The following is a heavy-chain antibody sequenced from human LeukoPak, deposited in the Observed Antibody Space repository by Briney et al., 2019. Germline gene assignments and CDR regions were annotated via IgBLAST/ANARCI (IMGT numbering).Heavy chain of an antibody. J-gene: IGHJ4*02. CDR2: IKQDGSKK. Sequence: GGSLRLSCAASGFTFSSYWMTWVRQAPGEGLEWVANIKQDGSKKSYVDSVKGRFTISRDNAKNSLYLQMNSLRAEDTAIYYCTRVGYIDEGIDYWGQGTLVTVSS. CDR3: TRVGYIDEGIDY. D-gene: IGHD5-24*01. V-gene: IGHV3-7*04. CDR1: GFTFSSYW.